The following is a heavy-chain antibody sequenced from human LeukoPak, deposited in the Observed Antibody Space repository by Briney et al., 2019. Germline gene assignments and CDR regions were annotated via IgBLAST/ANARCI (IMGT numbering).Heavy chain of an antibody. Sequence: GGSLRLSCEASGFTFNNYWMSWVRQAPGKGLEWVANIRYDGSEKYYVDSVKGRVTISRDNAKNTLYLQMNSLRAEDTAVYYCAAQQWPTSDFDIWGQGTMVTVSS. CDR1: GFTFNNYW. CDR2: IRYDGSEK. CDR3: AAQQWPTSDFDI. J-gene: IGHJ3*02. D-gene: IGHD6-19*01. V-gene: IGHV3-7*01.